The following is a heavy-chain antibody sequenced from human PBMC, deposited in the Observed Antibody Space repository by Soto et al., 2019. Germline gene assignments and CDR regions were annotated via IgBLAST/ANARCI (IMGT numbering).Heavy chain of an antibody. D-gene: IGHD3-10*01. J-gene: IGHJ4*02. CDR3: ARAPIIPGFFDY. Sequence: PGGSLRLSCAASGFTVSSNYMSWVRQAPGKGLEWVSVIYSGGSTYYADSVKGRFTISIDNSKNTLYLQMNSLRAEDTAVYYCARAPIIPGFFDYWGQGTLVTVSS. CDR2: IYSGGST. V-gene: IGHV3-53*01. CDR1: GFTVSSNY.